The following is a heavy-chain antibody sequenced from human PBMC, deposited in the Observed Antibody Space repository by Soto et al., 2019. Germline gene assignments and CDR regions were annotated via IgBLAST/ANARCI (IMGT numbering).Heavy chain of an antibody. CDR1: GGSISSSSYY. CDR2: IYYSGST. D-gene: IGHD3-3*02. CDR3: ARGIRGSAKRKGNYYYYGMDV. Sequence: SETLSLTCTVSGGSISSSSYYWGWIRQPPGKGLEWIGSIYYSGSTYNNPSLKSRVTISVDTSKNQFSLKLSSVTAADTAVYYCARGIRGSAKRKGNYYYYGMDVWGQGTTVS. J-gene: IGHJ6*02. V-gene: IGHV4-39*01.